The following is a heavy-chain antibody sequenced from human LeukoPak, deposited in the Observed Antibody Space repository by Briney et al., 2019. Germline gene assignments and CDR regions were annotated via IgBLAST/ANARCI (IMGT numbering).Heavy chain of an antibody. CDR1: GYTFTGYY. D-gene: IGHD1-26*01. CDR3: AKDLQWELPRGDALDI. J-gene: IGHJ3*02. V-gene: IGHV1-2*02. CDR2: INPNSDGI. Sequence: ASVKVSCKASGYTFTGYYMHWVRQAPGQGLEWMGWINPNSDGINYAQKFQGRVTMTRDTSISTAYMELSRLRSDDTAVYYCAKDLQWELPRGDALDIWGQGTMVTVSS.